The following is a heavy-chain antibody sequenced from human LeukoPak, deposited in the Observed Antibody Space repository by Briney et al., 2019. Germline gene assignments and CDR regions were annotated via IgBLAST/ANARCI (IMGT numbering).Heavy chain of an antibody. CDR1: GFTFSSYW. J-gene: IGHJ4*02. V-gene: IGHV3-9*01. D-gene: IGHD2-2*01. CDR3: AKDIGFGSTSCFDY. Sequence: GGSLRLSCAASGFTFSSYWMSWVRQAPGKGLEWVSGISWNSGSIGYADSVKGRFTISRDNAKNSLYLQMNSLRAEDTALYYCAKDIGFGSTSCFDYWGQGTLVTVSS. CDR2: ISWNSGSI.